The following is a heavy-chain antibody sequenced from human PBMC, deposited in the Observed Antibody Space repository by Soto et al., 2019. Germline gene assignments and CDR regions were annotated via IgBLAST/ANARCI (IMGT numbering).Heavy chain of an antibody. CDR3: ARDQDSSWFSATFRYYYYGMDV. CDR2: IYYSGST. V-gene: IGHV4-31*03. CDR1: GGSISSGGYD. D-gene: IGHD6-13*01. Sequence: QVQLQESGPGLVKPSQTLSLTCTVSGGSISSGGYDWSWIRQHPGKGLEWIGYIYYSGSTYYNPSPKSRVTISVDTSKNQFSLKLSSVTAADTAVYYCARDQDSSWFSATFRYYYYGMDVWGQGTTVTVSS. J-gene: IGHJ6*02.